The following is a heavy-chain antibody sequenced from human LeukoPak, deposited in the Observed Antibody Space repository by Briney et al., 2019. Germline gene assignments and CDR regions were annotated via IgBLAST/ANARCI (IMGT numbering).Heavy chain of an antibody. CDR3: ASTTSDYGVDY. CDR1: GGSISSSSSY. D-gene: IGHD4-17*01. V-gene: IGHV4-39*07. Sequence: SETLSLTCSVSGGSISSSSSYWGWIRQPPGKGLEWIGSIYYSGSSFDNPALKSRVTISVDTSKNQFSLKLSSVTAADTAVYYCASTTSDYGVDYWGQGTLVTVSS. J-gene: IGHJ4*02. CDR2: IYYSGSS.